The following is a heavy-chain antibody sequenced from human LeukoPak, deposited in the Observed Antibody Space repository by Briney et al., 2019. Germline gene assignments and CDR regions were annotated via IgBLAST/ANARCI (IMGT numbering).Heavy chain of an antibody. CDR2: INHSGST. J-gene: IGHJ3*02. Sequence: PSETLSLTCAVYGGSFSGYYWSWIRQPPGKGLEWIGEINHSGSTNYNPSLKSRVTISVDTSKNQFSLKLSSVTAADTAVYYCARAHTDTALLRVGNAFDIWGQGTMVTVSS. CDR1: GGSFSGYY. V-gene: IGHV4-34*01. D-gene: IGHD5-18*01. CDR3: ARAHTDTALLRVGNAFDI.